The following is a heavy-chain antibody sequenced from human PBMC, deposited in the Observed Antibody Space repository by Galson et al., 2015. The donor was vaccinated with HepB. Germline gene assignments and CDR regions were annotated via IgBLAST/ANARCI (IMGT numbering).Heavy chain of an antibody. D-gene: IGHD6-19*01. CDR2: TYYRSKWYS. CDR3: ARVAGTIYYYGLDV. CDR1: GDSVSSNSAA. Sequence: CAISGDSVSSNSAAWNWIRRSPSRGLEWLGRTYYRSKWYSDYAVSVRSRISINVDTSRNQFSLQLNSLTPEDTAVYYCARVAGTIYYYGLDVWGQGTTVTVAS. J-gene: IGHJ6*02. V-gene: IGHV6-1*01.